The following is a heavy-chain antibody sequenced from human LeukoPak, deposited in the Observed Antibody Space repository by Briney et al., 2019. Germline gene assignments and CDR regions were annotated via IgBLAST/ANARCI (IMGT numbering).Heavy chain of an antibody. CDR3: ARQGGSSSPYYYYYMDV. D-gene: IGHD6-13*01. CDR1: GYSIGSGYY. Sequence: PSETLSLTCAVSGYSIGSGYYWGWFRQPPGKGLEWIGCMYHSGSTYYNPSLKSRVTISVDTSKNQFSLKLSSVTAADTAVYYCARQGGSSSPYYYYYMDVWGKGTTVTVSS. J-gene: IGHJ6*03. V-gene: IGHV4-38-2*01. CDR2: MYHSGST.